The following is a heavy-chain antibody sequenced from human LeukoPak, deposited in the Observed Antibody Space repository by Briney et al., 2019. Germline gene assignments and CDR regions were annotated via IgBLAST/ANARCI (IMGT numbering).Heavy chain of an antibody. CDR2: IKQDGSER. Sequence: GGSLRLSCGASGFTISRYWMSWVRQAPGKGLEWVANIKQDGSERTYVDSVKGRFTISRDNAKGSLYLQMNSLRVEDTAMYYCARDGGTDWYDPWGQGTLVTVSS. D-gene: IGHD1-1*01. CDR1: GFTISRYW. J-gene: IGHJ5*02. CDR3: ARDGGTDWYDP. V-gene: IGHV3-7*01.